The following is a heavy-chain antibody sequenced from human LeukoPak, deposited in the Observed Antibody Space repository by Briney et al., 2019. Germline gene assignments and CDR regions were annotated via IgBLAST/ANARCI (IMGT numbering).Heavy chain of an antibody. Sequence: PGGSLRLSCAPAGFTFSSYVMHWVRRTPRKGLEWVANIKQDGSETDYVDSVKGRFTISRDNAKNSLCRQVNSLRAEDTAVYYCARVYSSSSGKNVFDIWGQGTMVIVSS. V-gene: IGHV3-7*03. CDR3: ARVYSSSSGKNVFDI. CDR2: IKQDGSET. J-gene: IGHJ3*02. CDR1: GFTFSSYV. D-gene: IGHD6-6*01.